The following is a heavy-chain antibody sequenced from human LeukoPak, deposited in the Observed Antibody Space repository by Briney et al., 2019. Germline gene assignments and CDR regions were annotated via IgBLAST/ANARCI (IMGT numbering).Heavy chain of an antibody. CDR3: ATARVYCSGGSCYSDWFDP. J-gene: IGHJ5*02. Sequence: GSLRLSCAASGFTVSSNYMSWIRQPPGKGLEWIGYIYYSGSTNYNPSLKSRVTISVDTSKNQFSLKLSSVTAADTAVYYCATARVYCSGGSCYSDWFDPWGQGTLVTVSS. CDR1: GFTVSSNY. CDR2: IYYSGST. D-gene: IGHD2-15*01. V-gene: IGHV4-59*02.